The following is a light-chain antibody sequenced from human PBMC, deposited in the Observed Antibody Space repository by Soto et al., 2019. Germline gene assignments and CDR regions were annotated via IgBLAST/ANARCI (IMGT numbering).Light chain of an antibody. CDR1: QSVRSNF. J-gene: IGKJ5*01. V-gene: IGKV3-20*01. CDR3: QQYGSSPIT. Sequence: EIVMTQSPATLSVSPGEGVTLSCRASQSVRSNFLAWYQQKPGQAPRLLIYGASSRATGIPDRFSGSGSGTDFTLTISRLEPEDFAVYYCQQYGSSPITFGQGTRLEIK. CDR2: GAS.